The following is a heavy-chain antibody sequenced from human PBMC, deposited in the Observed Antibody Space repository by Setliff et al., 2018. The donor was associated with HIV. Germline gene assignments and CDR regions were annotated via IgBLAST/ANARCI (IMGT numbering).Heavy chain of an antibody. J-gene: IGHJ4*02. CDR1: GFTFSSYN. D-gene: IGHD1-1*01. CDR3: ARDVRWNQDGGGY. CDR2: IKQDGSEK. Sequence: GESLKISCAASGFTFSSYNMNWVRQAPGKGLEWVANIKQDGSEKYYVDSVKGRFTISRDNAKNSLYLQMNSLRTEDTAMYYCARDVRWNQDGGGYWGQGTLVTVSS. V-gene: IGHV3-7*03.